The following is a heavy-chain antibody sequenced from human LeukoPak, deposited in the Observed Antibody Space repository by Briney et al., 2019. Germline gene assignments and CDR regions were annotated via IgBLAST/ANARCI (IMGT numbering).Heavy chain of an antibody. Sequence: PSETLSLTCTVSGGSISSSSYYWGWIRQPPGKGLEWVSSISSGSRYIYYADSVKGRFTISRDNAKNSLYLQMNSLRAEDTAVYFCAKSRSGSANWALQIFDNWGQGTLVTVSS. J-gene: IGHJ4*02. D-gene: IGHD1-1*01. CDR3: AKSRSGSANWALQIFDN. CDR2: ISSGSRYI. CDR1: GGSISSSS. V-gene: IGHV3-21*03.